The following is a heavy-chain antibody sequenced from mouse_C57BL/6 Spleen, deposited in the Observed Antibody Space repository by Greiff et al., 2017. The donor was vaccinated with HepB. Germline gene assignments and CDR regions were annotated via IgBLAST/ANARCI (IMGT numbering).Heavy chain of an antibody. V-gene: IGHV7-1*01. CDR1: GFTFSDFY. J-gene: IGHJ4*01. D-gene: IGHD2-3*01. CDR2: SRNKANDYTT. Sequence: EVQVVESGGGLVQSGRSLRLSCATSGFTFSDFYMEWVRQAPGKGLEWIAASRNKANDYTTEYSASVKGRFIVSRDTSQSILYLQMNALRAEDTAIYYCARALYDGYYVGAMDYWGQGTSVTVSS. CDR3: ARALYDGYYVGAMDY.